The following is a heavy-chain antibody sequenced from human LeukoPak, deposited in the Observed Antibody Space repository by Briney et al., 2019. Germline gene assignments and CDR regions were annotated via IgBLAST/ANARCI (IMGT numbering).Heavy chain of an antibody. CDR3: AKDRNYYDSSGPIGY. V-gene: IGHV3-30*02. CDR1: GFTFSSYG. D-gene: IGHD3-22*01. J-gene: IGHJ4*02. Sequence: GGSLRLSCAASGFTFSSYGMHWGRQAPGKGLEWVAFIRYDGSNKYYADSVKGRFTISRDNSKNTLYLQMNSLRAEDTAVYYCAKDRNYYDSSGPIGYWGQGTLVTVSS. CDR2: IRYDGSNK.